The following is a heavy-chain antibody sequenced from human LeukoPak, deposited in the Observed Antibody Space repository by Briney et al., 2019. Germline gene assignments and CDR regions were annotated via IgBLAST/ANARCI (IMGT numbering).Heavy chain of an antibody. V-gene: IGHV1-69*04. J-gene: IGHJ4*02. CDR2: IIPILGIA. CDR1: GGTFSSYA. Sequence: GASVKVSCKASGGTFSSYAISWVRQAPGQGLEWMGRIIPILGIANYAQKFQGRVTITAGKSTSTAYMELSSLRSEDTAVYYCARELAIPAAIQWGQGTLVTVSS. D-gene: IGHD2-2*01. CDR3: ARELAIPAAIQ.